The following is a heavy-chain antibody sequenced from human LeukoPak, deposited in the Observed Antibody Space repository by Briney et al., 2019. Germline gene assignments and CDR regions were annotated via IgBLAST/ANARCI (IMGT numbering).Heavy chain of an antibody. Sequence: SETLSLTCTVSGGSISSGDYYWSWIRQPPGKGLEWIGYIYYSGSTYYNPSLKSRVTISVDTSKNQFSLKLSSVTAADTAVYYCARARDPGYGYGPHFDYWGQGTLVTVSS. CDR1: GGSISSGDYY. CDR3: ARARDPGYGYGPHFDY. D-gene: IGHD5-18*01. V-gene: IGHV4-30-4*01. J-gene: IGHJ4*02. CDR2: IYYSGST.